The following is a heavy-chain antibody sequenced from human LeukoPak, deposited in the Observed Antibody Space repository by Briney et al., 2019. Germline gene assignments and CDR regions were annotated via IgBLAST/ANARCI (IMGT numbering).Heavy chain of an antibody. D-gene: IGHD2-8*02. CDR3: ARAARFLESTGAHAFDL. Sequence: GGSLRLSCAASGFSLRTYDMHWVRQGTGKGLEWVSGIGVRGDTHYPGSVKGRFTISRENAENSLYLQMNSLRVGDTAVYYCARAARFLESTGAHAFDLWGQGTMVTVSS. J-gene: IGHJ3*01. CDR1: GFSLRTYD. V-gene: IGHV3-13*01. CDR2: IGVRGDT.